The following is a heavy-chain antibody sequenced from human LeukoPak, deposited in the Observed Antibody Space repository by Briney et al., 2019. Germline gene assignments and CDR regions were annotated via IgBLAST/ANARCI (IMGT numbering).Heavy chain of an antibody. V-gene: IGHV3-23*01. D-gene: IGHD6-13*01. CDR2: ISGGDGST. J-gene: IGHJ4*02. CDR3: AAVIAAAGTSNDY. CDR1: GFTFSTYA. Sequence: GGSLRLSCAASGFTFSTYAMSWVRQAPGKGLEWVSAISGGDGSTYYANSVKGRFTISRDNSKNTLFLQMNSLRAEDTAVYYCAAVIAAAGTSNDYWGQGTLVTVSS.